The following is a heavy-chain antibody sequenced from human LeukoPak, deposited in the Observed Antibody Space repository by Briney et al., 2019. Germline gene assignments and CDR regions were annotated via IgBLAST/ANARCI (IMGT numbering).Heavy chain of an antibody. CDR2: ISSSSSTI. V-gene: IGHV3-48*04. J-gene: IGHJ5*02. Sequence: GGSLRLSCAASGFTFSSYSMNWVRQAPGKGLEWVSYISSSSSTIYYADSVKGRFTISRDNAKNSLYLQMNSLRAEDTAVYYCAKDRSSTSLHWFDPWGQGTLVTVSS. D-gene: IGHD2-2*01. CDR3: AKDRSSTSLHWFDP. CDR1: GFTFSSYS.